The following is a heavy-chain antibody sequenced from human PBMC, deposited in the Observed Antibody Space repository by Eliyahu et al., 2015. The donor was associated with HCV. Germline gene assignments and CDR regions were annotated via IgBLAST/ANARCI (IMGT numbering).Heavy chain of an antibody. D-gene: IGHD1-26*01. Sequence: EVQLVESGGGLVKPGGSLTLSCAASGFTFSTYNMNWVRQAPGKGLEWVSSISSRSSYINYADSVKSRFTISRDNAKNSLYLQMNSLRAEDTAVYYCAREPSGTDAFDIWGQGTVVTVSS. CDR1: GFTFSTYN. J-gene: IGHJ3*02. V-gene: IGHV3-21*01. CDR2: ISSRSSYI. CDR3: AREPSGTDAFDI.